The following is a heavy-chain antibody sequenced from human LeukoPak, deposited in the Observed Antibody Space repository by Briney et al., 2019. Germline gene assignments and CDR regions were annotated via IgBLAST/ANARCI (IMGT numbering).Heavy chain of an antibody. V-gene: IGHV4-59*01. D-gene: IGHD3-9*01. CDR1: GGSISSYY. Sequence: SETLSLTCTVSGGSISSYYWSWIRQPPGKGLEWIGYIYYSGSTNYNPSLKSRVTISVDTSKNQFSLKLSSVTAADTAVYYCAREYGTGYYGGWNWFDPRGQGTLVTVSS. CDR3: AREYGTGYYGGWNWFDP. J-gene: IGHJ5*02. CDR2: IYYSGST.